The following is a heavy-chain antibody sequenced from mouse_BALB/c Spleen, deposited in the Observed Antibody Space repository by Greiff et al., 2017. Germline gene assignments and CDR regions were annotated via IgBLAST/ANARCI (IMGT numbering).Heavy chain of an antibody. J-gene: IGHJ3*01. V-gene: IGHV5-12-2*01. Sequence: EVKLMESGGGLVQPGGSLKLSCAASGFTFSSYTMSWVRQTPEKRLEWVAYISNGGGSTYYPDTVKGRFTISRDNAKNTLYLQMSSLKSEDTAMYYCARHYYGSSYGFDYWGQGTLVTVSA. CDR3: ARHYYGSSYGFDY. D-gene: IGHD1-1*01. CDR1: GFTFSSYT. CDR2: ISNGGGST.